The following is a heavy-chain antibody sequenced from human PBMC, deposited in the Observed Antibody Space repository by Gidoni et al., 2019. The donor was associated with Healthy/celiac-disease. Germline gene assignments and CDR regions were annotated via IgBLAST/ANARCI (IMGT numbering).Heavy chain of an antibody. CDR1: GGSFSGYY. J-gene: IGHJ6*02. D-gene: IGHD2-2*01. Sequence: QVQLQQWGAGLLKPSETLSLTCAVYGGSFSGYYWSWIRQPPGKGLEWIGEINHSGSTNYNPSLKSRVTISVDTSKNQFSLKLSSVTAADTAVYYCARDSRRYQLQDEYYYGMDVWGQGTTVTVSS. CDR3: ARDSRRYQLQDEYYYGMDV. V-gene: IGHV4-34*01. CDR2: INHSGST.